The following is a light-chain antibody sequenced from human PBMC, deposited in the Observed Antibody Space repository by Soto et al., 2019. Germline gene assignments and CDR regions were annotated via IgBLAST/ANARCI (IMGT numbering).Light chain of an antibody. J-gene: IGKJ2*01. CDR3: QQYNTHPYT. Sequence: DFQMTQSPSTLSASVGDRVTITCRASQSIHSWLAWYQQKPGRTPKLLIYRASTLESGVPSRFSGSGFGTEFILTISGMQPDDFAAYYCQQYNTHPYTVGQGTRLEIK. CDR2: RAS. CDR1: QSIHSW. V-gene: IGKV1-5*03.